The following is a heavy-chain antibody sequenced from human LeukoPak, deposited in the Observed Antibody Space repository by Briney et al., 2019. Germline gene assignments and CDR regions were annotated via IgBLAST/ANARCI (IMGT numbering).Heavy chain of an antibody. CDR2: IYYSGST. CDR1: GGSISSYY. D-gene: IGHD3-3*01. J-gene: IGHJ4*02. Sequence: PSETLSLTCTVSGGSISSYYWSWIRQPPGKGLEWIGYIYYSGSTNYNPSLKSRVTISVDTSKNQFSLKLSSVTAADTAVYYCARHSHTHSGYYAGWGQGTLVTVSS. CDR3: ARHSHTHSGYYAG. V-gene: IGHV4-59*08.